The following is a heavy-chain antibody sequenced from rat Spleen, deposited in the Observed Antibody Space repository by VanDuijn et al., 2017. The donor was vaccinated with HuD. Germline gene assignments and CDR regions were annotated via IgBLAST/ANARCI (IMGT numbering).Heavy chain of an antibody. V-gene: IGHV6-13*01. CDR3: NTQAY. J-gene: IGHJ3*01. Sequence: EVQLVESGGGLGQPGRSLKLSCAASRCTFSTSWMHWVRQSPDKRLEWISGIKDKSNNYATDYVESVRGRFTISRDDSKGSDYLQMNSVKEEETATYYCNTQAYWGPGTLVTVSS. CDR2: IKDKSNNYAT. CDR1: RCTFSTSW.